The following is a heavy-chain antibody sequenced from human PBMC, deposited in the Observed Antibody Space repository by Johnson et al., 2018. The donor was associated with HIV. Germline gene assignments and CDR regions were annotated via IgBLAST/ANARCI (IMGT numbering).Heavy chain of an antibody. CDR1: GFTFSSYG. CDR2: IRYDGSNK. D-gene: IGHD1-26*01. J-gene: IGHJ3*02. Sequence: QVQLVESGGGVVQPGGSLRLSCAASGFTFSSYGMHWVRQAPGKGLEWVAFIRYDGSNKYYADSVKGRLTISRDNSKNTLYLQMNSLRAEDTAVYYCAKDWSRTVGATLGPGAFDIWGQGTMVTVSS. CDR3: AKDWSRTVGATLGPGAFDI. V-gene: IGHV3-30*02.